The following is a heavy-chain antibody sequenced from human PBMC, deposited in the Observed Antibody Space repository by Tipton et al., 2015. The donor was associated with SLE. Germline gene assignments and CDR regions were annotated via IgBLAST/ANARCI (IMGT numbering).Heavy chain of an antibody. CDR1: GYTFTSYY. CDR3: ARESCSGGNCYSHFQH. Sequence: QSGAEVKKPGASVEVSCKASGYTFTSYYMHWVRQAPGQGLEWMGIINPSSGNTIYAQKFQGRVTMTRDTSTSTVYMELSSLRSEDTAVYYCARESCSGGNCYSHFQHWGQGTLVTVSS. J-gene: IGHJ1*01. V-gene: IGHV1-46*01. D-gene: IGHD2-15*01. CDR2: INPSSGNT.